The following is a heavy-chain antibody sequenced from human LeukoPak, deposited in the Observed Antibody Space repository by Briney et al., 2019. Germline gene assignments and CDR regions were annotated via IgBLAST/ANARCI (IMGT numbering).Heavy chain of an antibody. CDR3: ARGPAPYYYYMDV. J-gene: IGHJ6*03. CDR2: IYYSGST. V-gene: IGHV4-39*07. Sequence: SETLSLTCTVSGGSISSSSYYWGWIRQPPGKGLEWIGSIYYSGSTYYNPSLKSRVTISVDTSKNQVSLKLTSVTAADTAVYYCARGPAPYYYYMDVWGKGTTVTVSS. CDR1: GGSISSSSYY.